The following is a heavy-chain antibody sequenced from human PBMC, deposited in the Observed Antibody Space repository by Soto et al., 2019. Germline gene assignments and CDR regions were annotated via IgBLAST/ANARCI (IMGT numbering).Heavy chain of an antibody. CDR2: IYHSGST. CDR1: GGSISSSNW. D-gene: IGHD3-22*01. Sequence: SETLSLTCAVSGGSISSSNWWSWVRKPPGKGLEWIGEIYHSGSTNYNPSLKSRVTMSVDKSKNQFSLKLSSVTAADTAVYYCARSPDSSGYYPRRYYYGMDVWGQGTTVTVS. CDR3: ARSPDSSGYYPRRYYYGMDV. J-gene: IGHJ6*02. V-gene: IGHV4-4*02.